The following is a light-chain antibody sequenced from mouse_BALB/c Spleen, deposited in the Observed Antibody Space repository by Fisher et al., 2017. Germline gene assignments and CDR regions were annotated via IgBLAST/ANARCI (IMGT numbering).Light chain of an antibody. CDR1: SSVSSSY. J-gene: IGKJ2*01. CDR3: QQWSGYPYT. V-gene: IGKV4-58*01. CDR2: RTS. Sequence: DIVMTQSTAIMAASLGEKVTMTCSASSSVSSSYLHWYQQKSGTSPKPLIHRTSNLASGVPARFSGSGSGTSYSLTISSVEAEDDATYYCQQWSGYPYTFGGVTKLEIK.